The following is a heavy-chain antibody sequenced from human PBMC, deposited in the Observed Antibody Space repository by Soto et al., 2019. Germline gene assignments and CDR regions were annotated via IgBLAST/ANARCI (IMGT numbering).Heavy chain of an antibody. J-gene: IGHJ4*02. V-gene: IGHV1-46*03. CDR3: TRGRGSSGYYLSYFDY. D-gene: IGHD3-22*01. CDR1: GYTFTNYY. CDR2: INPSGGST. Sequence: ASVKVSCKASGYTFTNYYMHWVRQAPGQGLEWMGIINPSGGSTTYAQKFQGRLTMTRDTSTSTVYMELSSLRSEDTAVYYCTRGRGSSGYYLSYFDYWGQGTLVTVSS.